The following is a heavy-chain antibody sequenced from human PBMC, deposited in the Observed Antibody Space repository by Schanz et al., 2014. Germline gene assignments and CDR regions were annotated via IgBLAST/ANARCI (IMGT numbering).Heavy chain of an antibody. CDR1: GFSFSDHA. CDR2: VRKKEFSDDTE. V-gene: IGHV3-72*01. Sequence: DVQLLESGGGLAQPGGSLRLSCAASGFSFSDHAMDWVRQAAGKGLEWVGRVRKKEFSDDTEEYAASVRGRFTISRDDSKNVVNLQMNGLKTEDTAMYYCVREGSTTPVAGLRSFDWLGRFDYWGQGALVTVSS. D-gene: IGHD3-9*01. J-gene: IGHJ4*02. CDR3: VREGSTTPVAGLRSFDWLGRFDY.